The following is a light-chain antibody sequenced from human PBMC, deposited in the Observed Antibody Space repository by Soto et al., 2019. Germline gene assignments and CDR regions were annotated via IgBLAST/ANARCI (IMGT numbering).Light chain of an antibody. CDR2: LGS. CDR1: QSLLSSNGYNY. Sequence: DIVMTQSPLSLPVTPGEPASISCRSSQSLLSSNGYNYLDWYLQKPGQSPQLLIYLGSNRASGVPDRFSGSGSGTDFTLEISRVEAEDVGIYHCMQPLRAPPTFGQGTKVEI. V-gene: IGKV2-28*01. J-gene: IGKJ1*01. CDR3: MQPLRAPPT.